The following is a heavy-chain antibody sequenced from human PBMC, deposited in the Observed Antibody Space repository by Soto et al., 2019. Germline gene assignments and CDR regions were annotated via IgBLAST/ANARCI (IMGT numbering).Heavy chain of an antibody. CDR2: ISYDGSNK. CDR1: GFTFSSYG. V-gene: IGHV3-30*18. D-gene: IGHD3-3*01. Sequence: PGGSLRLSCAASGFTFSSYGMHWVRQAPGKGLEWVAVISYDGSNKYYADSVKGRFTISRDNSKNTLYLQMNSLRAEDTAVYYWAKDRVVDFWSGYSYYYYYYYMDVWGKGTTVTVSS. J-gene: IGHJ6*03. CDR3: AKDRVVDFWSGYSYYYYYYYMDV.